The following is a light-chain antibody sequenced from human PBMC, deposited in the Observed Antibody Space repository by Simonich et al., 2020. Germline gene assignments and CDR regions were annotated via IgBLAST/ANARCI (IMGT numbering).Light chain of an antibody. CDR3: SSYTSSSTVV. V-gene: IGLV2-14*01. CDR1: SSDVGGYNY. J-gene: IGLJ2*01. Sequence: QSALTQPASVSGSPAQSITIYCTGTSSDVGGYNYVSWYQQHPSQSPKIMIYDVSTRPSGVSNLFSGSKSGNTASLAISGLQAEDEADYYCSSYTSSSTVVFGGGTKLTVL. CDR2: DVS.